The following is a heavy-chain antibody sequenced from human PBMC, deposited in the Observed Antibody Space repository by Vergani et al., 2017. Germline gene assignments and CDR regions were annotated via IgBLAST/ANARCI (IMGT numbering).Heavy chain of an antibody. J-gene: IGHJ6*02. CDR2: ISAYNGNT. V-gene: IGHV1-18*04. CDR1: GYTFTGYY. Sequence: QVQLVQSGAEVKKPGASVKVSCKASGYTFTGYYMHWVRQAPGQGLEWMGWISAYNGNTNYAQKLQGRVTMTTDTSTSTAYMELRSLRSDDTAVYYCARDGGANSGYDYDYYYGMDVWGQGTTVTVSS. D-gene: IGHD5-12*01. CDR3: ARDGGANSGYDYDYYYGMDV.